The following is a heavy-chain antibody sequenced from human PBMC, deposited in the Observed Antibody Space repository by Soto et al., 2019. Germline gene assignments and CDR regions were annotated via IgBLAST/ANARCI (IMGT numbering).Heavy chain of an antibody. Sequence: ASETLSLTCAVNGGSFREYYWSWLRQPPGKGLGWIGEINQSGTTHYNPSLKRRINISIDTSKNQFSLNLASVTAADTATYYCARDIITVIGGEIYYYFGMDVWGQGTTVTVSS. CDR3: ARDIITVIGGEIYYYFGMDV. J-gene: IGHJ6*02. D-gene: IGHD3-10*01. CDR1: GGSFREYY. V-gene: IGHV4-34*01. CDR2: INQSGTT.